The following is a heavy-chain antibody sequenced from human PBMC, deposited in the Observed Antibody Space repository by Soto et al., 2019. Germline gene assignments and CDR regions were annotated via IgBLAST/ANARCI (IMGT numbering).Heavy chain of an antibody. CDR1: GYTFASSG. J-gene: IGHJ4*02. V-gene: IGHV1-18*04. CDR2: ISAYKRNT. CDR3: AKVYGSGTQSSFFFDY. D-gene: IGHD3-10*01. Sequence: QVQLVQSGAEVKKPGASVKVSCKTSGYTFASSGISWVRQAPGQGLAWMGWISAYKRNTNYAQKLQSSLNMTTDSSTSTAYMELRTLRSDDTAVYYCAKVYGSGTQSSFFFDYWGQGTLVNVSS.